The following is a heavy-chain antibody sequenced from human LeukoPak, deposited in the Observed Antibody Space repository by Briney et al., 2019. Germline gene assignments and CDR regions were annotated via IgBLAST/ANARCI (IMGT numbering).Heavy chain of an antibody. CDR2: IIPIFGTA. D-gene: IGHD3-22*01. CDR1: GGTFSSYA. CDR3: ARETRPSHYYDSSGHYAY. J-gene: IGHJ4*02. Sequence: SVKVSCKASGGTFSSYAISWVRQAPGQGLEWMGRIIPIFGTANYAQKFQGRVTITTDESTSTAYMELSSLRSEDTAVYYCARETRPSHYYDSSGHYAYWGQGTLVTVSS. V-gene: IGHV1-69*05.